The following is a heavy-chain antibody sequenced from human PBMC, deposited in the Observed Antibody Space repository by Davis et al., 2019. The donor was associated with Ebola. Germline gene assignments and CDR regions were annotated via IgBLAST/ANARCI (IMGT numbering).Heavy chain of an antibody. CDR1: GFTFSSFT. CDR2: ISGSGTNT. Sequence: PGGSLRLSCVPSGFTFSSFTMAWVRQSPGKGLEWVSAISGSGTNTYYADSVRGRFTISRDNSKNTLYLQMNSLRVEDTAVYYCTKPPRSGDYYFDYWGQGTLVTVSS. V-gene: IGHV3-23*01. D-gene: IGHD3-10*01. J-gene: IGHJ4*02. CDR3: TKPPRSGDYYFDY.